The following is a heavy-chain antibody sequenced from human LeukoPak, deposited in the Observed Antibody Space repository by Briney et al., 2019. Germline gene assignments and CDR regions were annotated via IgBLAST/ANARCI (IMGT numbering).Heavy chain of an antibody. D-gene: IGHD5-18*01. Sequence: SETLSLTCAVYGGSFSGYYWSWIRQPPGKGLEWIGEINHSGSTNYNPSLTSRVTISVDTSKNQFSLKLSSVTAADTAVYYCARGHGVRPLWVYWGQGTLVTVSS. CDR2: INHSGST. CDR1: GGSFSGYY. J-gene: IGHJ4*02. V-gene: IGHV4-34*01. CDR3: ARGHGVRPLWVY.